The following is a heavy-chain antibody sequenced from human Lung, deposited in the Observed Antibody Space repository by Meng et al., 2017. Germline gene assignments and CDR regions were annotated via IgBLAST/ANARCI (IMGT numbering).Heavy chain of an antibody. CDR1: GDSISNSLYY. J-gene: IGHJ4*02. CDR3: ARVVELRTDYQRYYFDY. Sequence: SETLSLTCTVSGDSISNSLYYWGWLRHPPGKGLEWIGSVYYSANTYYNPSLKSRVTISVDTSKNQFSLKLSAVTAADTAVYFCARVVELRTDYQRYYFDYWGQGTLVTVSS. V-gene: IGHV4-39*07. D-gene: IGHD2-8*02. CDR2: VYYSANT.